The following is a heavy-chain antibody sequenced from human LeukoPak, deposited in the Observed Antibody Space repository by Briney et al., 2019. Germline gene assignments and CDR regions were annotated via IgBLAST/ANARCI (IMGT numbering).Heavy chain of an antibody. CDR1: GGSFSGYY. CDR2: INHSGST. Sequence: PSETLSLTCAVYGGSFSGYYWSWIRQPPGKGLEWIGEINHSGSTKYNPSPKSRVTISVNTSTTQFSLKLSSVTAADTAVYYCARGRGRGFTYFDYWGQGTLVTVSS. CDR3: ARGRGRGFTYFDY. J-gene: IGHJ4*02. V-gene: IGHV4-34*01. D-gene: IGHD1-26*01.